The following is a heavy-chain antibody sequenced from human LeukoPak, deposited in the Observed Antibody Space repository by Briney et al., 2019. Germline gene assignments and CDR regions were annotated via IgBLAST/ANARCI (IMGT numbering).Heavy chain of an antibody. CDR1: GFTFSSYE. Sequence: GGSLRLSCAASGFTFSSYEMNWVRQAPGKGLEWVSHISSSSSTIYYADSVKGRFTISRGNAKNSLYLQMNSLRDEDTAVYYCARDRGYGDYVGAFDIWGQGTMVTVSS. J-gene: IGHJ3*02. CDR3: ARDRGYGDYVGAFDI. D-gene: IGHD4-17*01. V-gene: IGHV3-48*02. CDR2: ISSSSSTI.